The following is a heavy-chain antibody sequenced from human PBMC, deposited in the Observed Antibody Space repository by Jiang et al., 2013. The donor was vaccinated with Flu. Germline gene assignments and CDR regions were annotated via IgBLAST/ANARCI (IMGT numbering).Heavy chain of an antibody. J-gene: IGHJ4*02. CDR2: TYYRSRWYN. CDR1: GDSVSSNSAA. CDR3: AREVAGTYCFDY. V-gene: IGHV6-1*01. D-gene: IGHD6-19*01. Sequence: SQTLSLTCAISGDSVSSNSAAWNWIRQSPSRGLEWLGRTYYRSRWYNDYAVSVKSRIIVTPDTSKNQFSLQLDSVTPEDTAVYYCAREVAGTYCFDYWGQGTLVTVSS.